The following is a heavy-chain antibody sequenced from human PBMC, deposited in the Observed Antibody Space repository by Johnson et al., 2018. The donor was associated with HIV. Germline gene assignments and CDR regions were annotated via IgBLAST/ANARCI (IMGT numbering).Heavy chain of an antibody. Sequence: QMQLVESGGGLVKPGGSLRLSCAASGFTFSDYYMSWIRQAPGQGLEWVSYISWNSGSIGYADSVKGRFTISRDNAKNSLYLQMNSLRAEDTAVYYCARGGVIHDAFDIWGQGTMVTLSS. CDR3: ARGGVIHDAFDI. CDR2: ISWNSGSI. CDR1: GFTFSDYY. D-gene: IGHD3-3*01. V-gene: IGHV3-11*04. J-gene: IGHJ3*02.